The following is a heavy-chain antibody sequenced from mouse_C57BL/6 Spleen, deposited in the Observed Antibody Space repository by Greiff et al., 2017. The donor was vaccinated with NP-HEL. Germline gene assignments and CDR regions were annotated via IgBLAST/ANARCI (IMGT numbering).Heavy chain of an antibody. J-gene: IGHJ4*01. CDR1: GFTFTDYY. D-gene: IGHD1-3*01. V-gene: IGHV7-3*01. Sequence: EVQLVESGGGLVQPGGSLSLSCAASGFTFTDYYMSWVRQPPGKALEWLGFIRNKANGYTTEYSASVKGRFTISRDNSQSILYLQMNALRAEDSATYYCARYRVGGSYAMDYWGQVTSVTVSS. CDR2: IRNKANGYTT. CDR3: ARYRVGGSYAMDY.